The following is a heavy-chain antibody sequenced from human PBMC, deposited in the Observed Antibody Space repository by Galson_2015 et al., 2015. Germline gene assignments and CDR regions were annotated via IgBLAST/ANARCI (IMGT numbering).Heavy chain of an antibody. J-gene: IGHJ4*02. CDR1: GFTFSSYE. D-gene: IGHD3-22*01. V-gene: IGHV3-48*03. CDR2: ISSSGSTI. CDR3: ARVIAYYYDSSGYSLDY. Sequence: SLRLSCAASGFTFSSYEMNWVRQAPGKGLEWVSYISSSGSTIYYADSVKGRFTISRDNAKNSLYLQMNSLRAEDTAFYYCARVIAYYYDSSGYSLDYWGQGTLVTVSS.